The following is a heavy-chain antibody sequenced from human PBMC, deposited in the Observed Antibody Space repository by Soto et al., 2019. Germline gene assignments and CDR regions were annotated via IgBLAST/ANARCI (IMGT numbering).Heavy chain of an antibody. CDR2: ISYEGTNK. CDR3: ARDPGNYATPSDGMDV. J-gene: IGHJ6*02. D-gene: IGHD3-16*01. Sequence: SGGSLRLSCAASGFTFSSYAIHWVRQAPGKGLEWVAVISYEGTNKHYADSVKGRLTISRDNSKNTLYLQMNSLRAEDTAVYYCARDPGNYATPSDGMDVWGQGTTVTVSS. V-gene: IGHV3-30-3*01. CDR1: GFTFSSYA.